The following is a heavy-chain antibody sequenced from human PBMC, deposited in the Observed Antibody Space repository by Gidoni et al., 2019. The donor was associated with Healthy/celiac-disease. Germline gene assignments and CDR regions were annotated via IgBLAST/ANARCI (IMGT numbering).Heavy chain of an antibody. J-gene: IGHJ6*03. V-gene: IGHV4-39*01. CDR1: GGSIRSSSYY. CDR2: IYYSGST. CDR3: ARGLGENYYYYYMDV. Sequence: QLQLQESGPGLVKPSETLSLTCTVSGGSIRSSSYYWGWLRHPPGKGLEWIGSIYYSGSTYYNPSLKSRVTISVDTSKNQFSLKLSSVTAADTAVYYCARGLGENYYYYYMDVWGKGTTVTVSS.